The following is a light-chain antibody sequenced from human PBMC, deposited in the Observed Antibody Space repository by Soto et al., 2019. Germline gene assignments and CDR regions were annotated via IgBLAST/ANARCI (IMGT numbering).Light chain of an antibody. Sequence: QSVLTQPPSASGSLGQSVTISCTGTSSDVGGYNYVSWYQQHPGKALKLMIYEVTKRPSGVPDRFSGSKSGNTASLTVSGLQAEDEADYYCSSYAGSNNFVVFGGGTKVTVL. CDR3: SSYAGSNNFVV. V-gene: IGLV2-8*01. CDR1: SSDVGGYNY. CDR2: EVT. J-gene: IGLJ2*01.